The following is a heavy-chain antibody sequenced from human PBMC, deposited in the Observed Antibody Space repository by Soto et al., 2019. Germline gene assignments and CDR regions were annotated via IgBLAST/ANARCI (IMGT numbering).Heavy chain of an antibody. J-gene: IGHJ5*01. D-gene: IGHD3-16*01. CDR3: ARLIGNSWLAS. V-gene: IGHV6-1*01. CDR2: TYYRSRWQT. CDR1: GDSVSSNDAT. Sequence: QVQLQQSGPGLVKPSQTLSLTCAISGDSVSSNDATWDWIRQSTSRGLEWLGRTYYRSRWQTDSAISVKSRISINPDASNNQVSLQLNSVTPDDTAVYYCARLIGNSWLASWGQGTLVTVSS.